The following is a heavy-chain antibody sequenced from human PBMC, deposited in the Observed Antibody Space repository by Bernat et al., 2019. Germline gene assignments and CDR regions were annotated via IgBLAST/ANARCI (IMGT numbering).Heavy chain of an antibody. Sequence: VQLVESGGGVVQPGRSLRLSCAASGFTFSNAWMSWVRQAPGKGLEWVGRIKSKTDGGTTDYAAPVKGRFTISRDDSKNTLYLQMNSLKTEDTAVYYCTTVQFEDSSGYSPWGQGTLVTVSS. D-gene: IGHD3-22*01. CDR1: GFTFSNAW. CDR3: TTVQFEDSSGYSP. CDR2: IKSKTDGGTT. V-gene: IGHV3-15*01. J-gene: IGHJ5*02.